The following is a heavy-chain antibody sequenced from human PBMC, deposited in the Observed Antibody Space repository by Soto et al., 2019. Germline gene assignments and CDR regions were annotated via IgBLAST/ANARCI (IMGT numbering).Heavy chain of an antibody. J-gene: IGHJ4*02. CDR1: GYIFTSYY. D-gene: IGHD6-19*01. CDR3: ARAHSTGWHYFDY. CDR2: INPFDGSR. Sequence: ASVKVSCKASGYIFTSYYIHWVRQAPGQGLEWMGWINPFDGSRMFAQSFQGRVTMTRDTSTSTVYMEVSSLRSDDTAMYYCARAHSTGWHYFDYWGPGTLVTVSS. V-gene: IGHV1-46*01.